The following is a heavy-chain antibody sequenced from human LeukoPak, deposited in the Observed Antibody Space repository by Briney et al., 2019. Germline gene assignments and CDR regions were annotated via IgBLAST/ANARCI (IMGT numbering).Heavy chain of an antibody. Sequence: ASVKVSCKASGYTFTGYYMHWVRQAPGQGLEWMGWINPNSGGTNYVQKFQGRVTMTRDTSISTAYMELSRLRSDDTAVYYCARECCSGGSCFLLIDYWGQGTLVTVSS. J-gene: IGHJ4*02. D-gene: IGHD2-15*01. CDR1: GYTFTGYY. CDR2: INPNSGGT. CDR3: ARECCSGGSCFLLIDY. V-gene: IGHV1-2*02.